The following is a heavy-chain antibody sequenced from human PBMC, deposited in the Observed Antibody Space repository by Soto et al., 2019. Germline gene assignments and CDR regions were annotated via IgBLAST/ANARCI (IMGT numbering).Heavy chain of an antibody. CDR1: GGTLSDHG. CDR3: ARGGVDVVATSAFDY. D-gene: IGHD5-12*01. J-gene: IGHJ4*02. Sequence: QVQLEQSGAEVKKPGSSVKVSCKASGGTLSDHGVAWLRQAPGQGLEWMGGTIPVFNTAKYAQKFQGRLAISADESTGTTFMELSSLRSEDTALYYCARGGVDVVATSAFDYWGQGTLVTVSS. CDR2: TIPVFNTA. V-gene: IGHV1-69*01.